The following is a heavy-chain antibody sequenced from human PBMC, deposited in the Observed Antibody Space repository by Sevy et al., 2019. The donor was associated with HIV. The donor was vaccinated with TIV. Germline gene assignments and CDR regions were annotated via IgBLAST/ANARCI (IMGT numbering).Heavy chain of an antibody. Sequence: GGSLRLSCAASGFTVGGNRMTWVRQAPGKGLEWVSFISRGGTTYYADSVKGRFTISRDNPKNTLYLQMNSLRTEDTAVYYCAGDQLSYWDQGTLVTVSS. CDR2: ISRGGTT. D-gene: IGHD2-2*01. J-gene: IGHJ4*02. CDR3: AGDQLSY. CDR1: GFTVGGNR. V-gene: IGHV3-66*01.